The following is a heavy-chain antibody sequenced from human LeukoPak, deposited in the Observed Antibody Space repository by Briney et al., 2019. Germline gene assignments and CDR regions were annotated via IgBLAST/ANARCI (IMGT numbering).Heavy chain of an antibody. J-gene: IGHJ4*02. CDR2: IYFSGST. CDR1: GGSIRSHC. D-gene: IGHD6-6*01. Sequence: SETLSLTCTVSGGSIRSHCWSWVRQPPGKGLEWIGYIYFSGSTNYNPSLKSRVTIPMGTSENQFSLKLSSVTAADTAVYYCARGAAPHYSDYWGQGTLVTVSS. V-gene: IGHV4-59*11. CDR3: ARGAAPHYSDY.